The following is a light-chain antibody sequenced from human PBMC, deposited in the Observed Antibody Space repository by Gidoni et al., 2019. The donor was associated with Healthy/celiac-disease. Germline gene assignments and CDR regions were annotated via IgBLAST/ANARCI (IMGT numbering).Light chain of an antibody. J-gene: IGLJ2*01. V-gene: IGLV3-21*02. Sequence: SYVRTQPPSVSVAPGQTARITCGGNNIGSKSVHWYQQKPGQAPVLVVYVDSDRPSGIPERFSGSNSGNTATLTISRVEAGDEADYYCQVWDSSSDHPVFGGGTKLTVL. CDR2: VDS. CDR3: QVWDSSSDHPV. CDR1: NIGSKS.